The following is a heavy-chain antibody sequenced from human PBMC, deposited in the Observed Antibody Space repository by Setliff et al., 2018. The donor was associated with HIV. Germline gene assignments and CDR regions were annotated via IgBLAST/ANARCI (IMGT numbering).Heavy chain of an antibody. CDR3: TRGHCSGTNCYGVDYYGMDV. J-gene: IGHJ6*02. CDR1: TESLTRYD. Sequence: SETLSLTCAVYTESLTRYDWAWIRQSPEKGLEWIGEVDDSGSIIYNPSLQSRVTMSVDTSKNQFSLKLISLTAADTAVYYCTRGHCSGTNCYGVDYYGMDVWGQGTTVTVSS. D-gene: IGHD2-2*01. CDR2: VDDSGSI. V-gene: IGHV4-34*01.